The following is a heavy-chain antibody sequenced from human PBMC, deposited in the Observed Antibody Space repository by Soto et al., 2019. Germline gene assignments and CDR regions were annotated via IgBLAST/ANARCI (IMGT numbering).Heavy chain of an antibody. CDR2: IYYSGST. Sequence: SETLSLTCSVAGGSISGRSYYWGCIRQPPGKGLEWIGSIYYSGSTYYNPSLKSRVTISVDTSKTKFSLKLSSVTAADTAVFYCSRRRIWYYDHSGFFASWGQGTLVTVSS. V-gene: IGHV4-39*01. J-gene: IGHJ5*01. CDR3: SRRRIWYYDHSGFFAS. CDR1: GGSISGRSYY. D-gene: IGHD3-22*01.